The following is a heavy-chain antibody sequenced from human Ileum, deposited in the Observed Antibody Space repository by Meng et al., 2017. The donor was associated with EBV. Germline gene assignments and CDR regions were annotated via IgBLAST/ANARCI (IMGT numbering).Heavy chain of an antibody. CDR3: ARGSGAGGRDWFDP. V-gene: IGHV1-8*01. CDR1: GYTFINHD. Sequence: VRLVRPVARLKNPGGSVGVSCTASGYTFINHDINWVRQAAGQGLESIGWMNSYTGNAGYAQKFRGRVTMTRDTSINTAYLEVISLTSEDTAVYYCARGSGAGGRDWFDPWGQGTLVTVSS. J-gene: IGHJ5*02. D-gene: IGHD3-16*01. CDR2: MNSYTGNA.